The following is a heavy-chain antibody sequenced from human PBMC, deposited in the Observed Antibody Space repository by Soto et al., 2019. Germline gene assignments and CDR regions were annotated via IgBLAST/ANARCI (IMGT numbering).Heavy chain of an antibody. CDR2: IIPIFGTA. CDR3: ARANYYYDSSGPYPFGY. D-gene: IGHD3-22*01. V-gene: IGHV1-69*13. CDR1: GGTFSSYA. Sequence: LVKVSCKASGGTFSSYAISWVRQAPGQGLEWMGGIIPIFGTANYAQKFQGRVTITADESTSTAYMELSSLRSEDTAVYYCARANYYYDSSGPYPFGYWGQGTLVTVSS. J-gene: IGHJ4*02.